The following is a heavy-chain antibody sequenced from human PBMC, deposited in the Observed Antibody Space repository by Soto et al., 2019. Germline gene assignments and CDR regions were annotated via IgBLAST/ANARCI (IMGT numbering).Heavy chain of an antibody. V-gene: IGHV5-10-1*01. CDR1: GYSFTSYW. J-gene: IGHJ6*02. Sequence: PGESLKISCKGSGYSFTSYWISWVRQMPGKGLEWMGRIDPSDSYTNYSPSFQGHVTISADKSISTAYLQWSSLKASDTAMYYCASRSGSSYYYYGMDVWGQGTTVTVSS. CDR2: IDPSDSYT. CDR3: ASRSGSSYYYYGMDV. D-gene: IGHD6-6*01.